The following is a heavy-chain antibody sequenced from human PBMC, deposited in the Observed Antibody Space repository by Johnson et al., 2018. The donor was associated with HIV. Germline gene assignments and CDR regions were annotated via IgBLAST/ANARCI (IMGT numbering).Heavy chain of an antibody. CDR2: ISGSGYST. D-gene: IGHD1-1*01. J-gene: IGHJ3*02. V-gene: IGHV3-NL1*01. CDR3: ARGDIGWNDDFAFDI. CDR1: GFTFSSYA. Sequence: QVQLVESGGGVVQPGRSLRLSCAASGFTFSSYAMHWVRQAPGKGLEWVSTISGSGYSTYYADSVKGRFTISRDNSKNTLYLQMNSLRGEATAVYYCARGDIGWNDDFAFDIWGQGTMVTVSS.